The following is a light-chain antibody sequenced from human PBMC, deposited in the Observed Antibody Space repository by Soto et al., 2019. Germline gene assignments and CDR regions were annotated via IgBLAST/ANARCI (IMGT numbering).Light chain of an antibody. CDR2: EVS. CDR3: QAYDYSLTAFV. V-gene: IGLV2-14*01. CDR1: SSDVGGYNY. Sequence: QSALTQPASVSGSPGQSITISCTGTSSDVGGYNYVSWYQQHAGKAPKVMIYEVSNRPSGVSNRFSGSKSGNTASLTISGLQAEDEADYYCQAYDYSLTAFVFGGGTQLTVL. J-gene: IGLJ7*01.